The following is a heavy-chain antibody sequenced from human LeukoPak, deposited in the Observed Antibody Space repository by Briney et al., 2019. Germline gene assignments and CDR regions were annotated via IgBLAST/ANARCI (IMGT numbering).Heavy chain of an antibody. V-gene: IGHV1-69*04. CDR1: GYTFTTYA. J-gene: IGHJ5*02. CDR3: ARDRADYYGSGTSSWFDP. CDR2: IIPILGIA. D-gene: IGHD3-10*01. Sequence: ASVKVSCKASGYTFTTYAISWVRQAPGQGLEWMGRIIPILGIANYAQKFQGRVTITADKSTSTAYMQLSSLRSEDTAMYYCARDRADYYGSGTSSWFDPWGQGTLVTVSS.